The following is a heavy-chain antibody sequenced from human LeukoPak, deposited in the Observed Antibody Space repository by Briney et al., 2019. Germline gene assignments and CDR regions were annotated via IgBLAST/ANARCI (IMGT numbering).Heavy chain of an antibody. V-gene: IGHV1-18*01. CDR1: GYTLSELS. D-gene: IGHD4-11*01. J-gene: IGHJ4*02. Sequence: ASVKVSCKVSGYTLSELSMHWVRQAPGQGLEWMGWISAYNGNTNYAQKLQGRVTMTTDTSTSTAYMELRSLRSDDTAVYHCATSSNDYSNYGGYWGQGTLVTVSS. CDR2: ISAYNGNT. CDR3: ATSSNDYSNYGGY.